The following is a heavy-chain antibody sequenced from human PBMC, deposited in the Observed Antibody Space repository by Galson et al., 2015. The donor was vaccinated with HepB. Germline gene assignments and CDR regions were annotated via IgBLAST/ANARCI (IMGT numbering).Heavy chain of an antibody. Sequence: SLRLSCAASGFTFSSYSMNWVRQAPGKGLEWVSYISSSSSTIYYADSVKGRFTISRDNAKNSLYLQMNSLRDEDTAVYYCARGLQKYYYDRSGYSAIDYWGQGTLAPVSS. CDR2: ISSSSSTI. CDR1: GFTFSSYS. J-gene: IGHJ4*02. CDR3: ARGLQKYYYDRSGYSAIDY. D-gene: IGHD3-22*01. V-gene: IGHV3-48*02.